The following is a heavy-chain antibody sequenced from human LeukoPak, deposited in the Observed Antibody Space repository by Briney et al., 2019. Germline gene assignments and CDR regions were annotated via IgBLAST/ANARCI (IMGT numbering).Heavy chain of an antibody. CDR3: ATALASQPDSSGYYYLPDY. D-gene: IGHD3-22*01. CDR1: GYTLTELS. V-gene: IGHV1-24*01. J-gene: IGHJ4*02. Sequence: GSVKVSCKVSGYTLTELSMHWVRQAPGKGLEWMGGFDPEGGETIYAQKFQGRVTMTEDTSTDTAYMELSSLRSEDTAVYYCATALASQPDSSGYYYLPDYWGQGTLVTVSS. CDR2: FDPEGGET.